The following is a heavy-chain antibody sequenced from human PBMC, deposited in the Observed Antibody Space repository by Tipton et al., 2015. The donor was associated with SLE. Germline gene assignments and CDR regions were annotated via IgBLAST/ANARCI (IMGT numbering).Heavy chain of an antibody. CDR2: ISTYNGNT. J-gene: IGHJ4*02. Sequence: QLVQSGPEVKKPGASVRVSCKASGYTFTTYGISWVRRAPGQGLEWMGWISTYNGNTNYAQKLQGRVTMTSDTSTSTAYMELRSLRSDDTAIYYCARVRVDTAMGVFDFWGQGTLVTVSS. CDR3: ARVRVDTAMGVFDF. V-gene: IGHV1-18*01. D-gene: IGHD5-18*01. CDR1: GYTFTTYG.